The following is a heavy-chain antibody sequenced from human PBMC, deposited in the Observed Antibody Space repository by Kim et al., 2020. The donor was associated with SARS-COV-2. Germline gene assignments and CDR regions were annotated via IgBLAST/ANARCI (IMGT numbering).Heavy chain of an antibody. CDR3: ASGGIAVSSYYYYYGMDV. Sequence: ASVKVSCKASGYTFTSYYMHWVRQAPGQGLEWMGIINPSGGSTSYAQKFQGRVTMTRDTSTSTVYMELSSLRSEDTAVYYCASGGIAVSSYYYYYGMDVWGQGTTVTVSS. CDR2: INPSGGST. CDR1: GYTFTSYY. D-gene: IGHD6-19*01. J-gene: IGHJ6*02. V-gene: IGHV1-46*01.